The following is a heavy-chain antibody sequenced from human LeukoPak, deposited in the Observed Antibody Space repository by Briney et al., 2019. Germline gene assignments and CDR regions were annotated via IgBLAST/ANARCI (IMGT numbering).Heavy chain of an antibody. V-gene: IGHV4-59*11. CDR2: IYYSGST. D-gene: IGHD6-6*01. Sequence: SETLSLTCTVSGGSISSHYWSWIRQPPGKGLEWIGYIYYSGSTNYNPTLKSRVTISVDTSKNQFSLKLSSVTAADTAVYYCASGETSIAAPFDYWGQGTLVTVSS. CDR1: GGSISSHY. CDR3: ASGETSIAAPFDY. J-gene: IGHJ4*02.